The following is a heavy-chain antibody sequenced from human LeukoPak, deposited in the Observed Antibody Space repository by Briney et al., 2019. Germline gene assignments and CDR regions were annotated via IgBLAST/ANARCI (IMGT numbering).Heavy chain of an antibody. V-gene: IGHV1-8*03. CDR1: GYTFTSYD. CDR2: MNPNSGNT. J-gene: IGHJ3*02. Sequence: GASVKVSCKASGYTFTSYDINWVRQATGQGLEWMGWMNPNSGNTGYAQKFQGRVTITRNTSISTAYMELSSLRSEDTAVYYCARGDGSSWYYFRFDAFDIWGQGTMVTVSS. CDR3: ARGDGSSWYYFRFDAFDI. D-gene: IGHD6-13*01.